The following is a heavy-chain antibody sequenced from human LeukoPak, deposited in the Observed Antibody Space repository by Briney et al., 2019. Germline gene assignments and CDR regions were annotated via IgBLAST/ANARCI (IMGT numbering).Heavy chain of an antibody. CDR2: IRSNGGST. J-gene: IGHJ4*02. Sequence: GGSLRLSCAASGFTFSNYAMHWVRQAAGKGLEYVSAIRSNGGSTYYANSVKGRFTISRDNSKNTLYLQMGSLRAEDMAVYYCARDLRLKELAYCGGDCLDYWGQGTLVTVSS. CDR1: GFTFSNYA. V-gene: IGHV3-64*01. D-gene: IGHD2-21*02. CDR3: ARDLRLKELAYCGGDCLDY.